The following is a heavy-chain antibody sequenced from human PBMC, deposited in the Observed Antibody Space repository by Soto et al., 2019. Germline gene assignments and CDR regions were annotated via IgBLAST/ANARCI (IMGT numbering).Heavy chain of an antibody. CDR2: INAEGTTT. D-gene: IGHD4-17*01. CDR1: GFTFTNYW. J-gene: IGHJ4*02. Sequence: EVQLVESGGGLVQPGESLRLSCSASGFTFTNYWMHWVRQAPGKGLVWVSRINAEGTTTNYADSVKGRITTSRDNAKNPLYLQMSSLGAEGTAVSYCACSARGLYGDYNWGQGTLVTVSS. CDR3: ACSARGLYGDYN. V-gene: IGHV3-74*01.